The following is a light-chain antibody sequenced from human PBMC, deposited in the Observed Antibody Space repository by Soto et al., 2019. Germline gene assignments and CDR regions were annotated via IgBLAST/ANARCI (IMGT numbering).Light chain of an antibody. J-gene: IGKJ2*01. Sequence: DIQLTQSPSSLSPSVGDRIALSCRASQSISRNLNWYQQMPGKAPSLLIYAARDLQSGVPGRFSGSGSGTEFNLTISSLQPEDLATYYCQQSHSTPYTFGQGTKLEI. CDR3: QQSHSTPYT. V-gene: IGKV1-39*01. CDR2: AAR. CDR1: QSISRN.